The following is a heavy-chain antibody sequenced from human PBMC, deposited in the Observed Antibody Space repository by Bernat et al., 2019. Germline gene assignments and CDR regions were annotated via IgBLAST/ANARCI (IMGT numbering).Heavy chain of an antibody. J-gene: IGHJ4*02. CDR2: ISYDGSNK. D-gene: IGHD6-19*01. CDR1: GFTFSSYG. V-gene: IGHV3-30*03. Sequence: QVQLVESGGGVVQPGRSLRLSCAASGFTFSSYGMHWVRQAPGKGLEWVAVISYDGSNKYYADSVKGRFTISRDNSKNTLYLQMNSLRAEDTAVYYCARGGIAVAGTPFRYWGQGTLVTVSS. CDR3: ARGGIAVAGTPFRY.